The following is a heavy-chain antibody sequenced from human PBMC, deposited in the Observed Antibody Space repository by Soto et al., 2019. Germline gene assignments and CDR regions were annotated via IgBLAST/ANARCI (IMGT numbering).Heavy chain of an antibody. V-gene: IGHV3-23*01. CDR1: GFTFSSYA. CDR2: ISGSGGST. J-gene: IGHJ6*03. D-gene: IGHD6-13*01. Sequence: GGSLRLSCAASGFTFSSYAMSWVRQAPGKGLEWVSAISGSGGSTYYADSVKGRFTISRDNSKNTLYLQMNSLRVEDTAVYYCAKEGTGIAAAGERYYYYYYMDVWGKGTTVTVSS. CDR3: AKEGTGIAAAGERYYYYYYMDV.